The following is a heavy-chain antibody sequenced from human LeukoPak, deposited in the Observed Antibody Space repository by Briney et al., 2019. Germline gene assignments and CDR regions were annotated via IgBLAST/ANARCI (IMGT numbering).Heavy chain of an antibody. V-gene: IGHV1-2*02. CDR3: ARQDGDLDC. CDR1: GYTFTGFY. D-gene: IGHD4-17*01. J-gene: IGHJ4*02. CDR2: INPNSDDT. Sequence: ASVKVSCKASGYTFTGFYICWVRQAPGQGLEWMGWINPNSDDTSYAQKFQGRVTMIRDTSVSTAYMELSRLKSDDTAVYYCARQDGDLDCWGQGTLVTVSS.